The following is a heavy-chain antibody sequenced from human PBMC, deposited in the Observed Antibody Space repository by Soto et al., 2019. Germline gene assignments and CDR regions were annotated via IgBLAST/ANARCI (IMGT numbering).Heavy chain of an antibody. Sequence: QVQLVQSGAEVKKPGSSVTVSCKASGGTFSTYSISWVRQAPGQGLEWMGGIIPLFDAAIYAQKFQGRVTISADEATSTAYMELSRLRSDDTAAYYCARDGGGIKGTMVRGLSHPIDIWGQGTMVTVSS. CDR3: ARDGGGIKGTMVRGLSHPIDI. CDR1: GGTFSTYS. D-gene: IGHD3-10*01. V-gene: IGHV1-69*01. CDR2: IIPLFDAA. J-gene: IGHJ3*02.